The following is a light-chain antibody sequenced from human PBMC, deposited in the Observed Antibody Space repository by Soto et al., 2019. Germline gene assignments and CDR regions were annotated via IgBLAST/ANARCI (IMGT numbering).Light chain of an antibody. Sequence: EIVMTQSPATLSVSPGERATLSCRASQSASGNLAWYQQKPGQAPRLLIYGASTRATVIPARISGSGSGTEFTPTISSLQSEDFAVYYCQQYNKWPLTFGGGTKVEI. CDR2: GAS. CDR1: QSASGN. CDR3: QQYNKWPLT. J-gene: IGKJ4*01. V-gene: IGKV3-15*01.